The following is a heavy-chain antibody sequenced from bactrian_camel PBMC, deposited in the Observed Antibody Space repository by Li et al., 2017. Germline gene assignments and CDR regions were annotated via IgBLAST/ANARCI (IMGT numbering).Heavy chain of an antibody. CDR2: ISGGGVT. D-gene: IGHD1*01. V-gene: IGHV3S6*01. J-gene: IGHJ7*01. Sequence: HVQLVESGGGLVQPRGSLRLSCVASGFTFNNYWMYWVRQRPGKGLAWVSSISGGGVTNYVDSVKGRFTISRDNAKNTVNLQMNSLKPEDTAVYYCVRDYDGPARSYGMDYWGEGTQVTVS. CDR1: GFTFNNYW.